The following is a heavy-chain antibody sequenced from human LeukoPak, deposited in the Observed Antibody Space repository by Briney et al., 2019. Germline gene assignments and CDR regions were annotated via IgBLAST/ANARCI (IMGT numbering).Heavy chain of an antibody. CDR3: ARAFVAGAGYYYGLDV. CDR1: GYASTSYS. J-gene: IGHJ6*02. CDR2: IYPHDSET. V-gene: IGHV5-51*01. Sequence: GESLQISCKGSGYASTSYSITWVRRMPGKGLEWMGIIYPHDSETRYSPSLQDQVTISADKSISTAYLQWNSLKASDTAIYYCARAFVAGAGYYYGLDVWGQGTTVTVSS. D-gene: IGHD6-19*01.